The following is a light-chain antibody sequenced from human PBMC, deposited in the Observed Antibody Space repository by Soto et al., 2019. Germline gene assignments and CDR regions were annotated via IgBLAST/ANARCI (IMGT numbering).Light chain of an antibody. CDR3: CSYTTSNTFV. CDR1: SSDVGAYNY. V-gene: IGLV2-14*01. J-gene: IGLJ1*01. Sequence: VLAQPASGSGALGQSITISCRGTSSDVGAYNYVSWYQQYPGKAPKLMIYHVTDRPSGVSNRFSGSKSGNTASLTISGLQAEDEADYYCCSYTTSNTFVFVTGTKVTVL. CDR2: HVT.